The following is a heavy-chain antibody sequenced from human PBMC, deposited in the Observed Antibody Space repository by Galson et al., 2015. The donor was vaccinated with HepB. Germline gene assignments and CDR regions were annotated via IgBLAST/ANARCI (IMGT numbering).Heavy chain of an antibody. D-gene: IGHD3-22*01. CDR1: GGTFSSYT. J-gene: IGHJ4*02. CDR2: IIPILGIA. CDR3: ARGADYYDSSGYYFDY. V-gene: IGHV1-69*02. Sequence: SCKASGGTFSSYTISWVRQAPGQGLGWMGRIIPILGIANYAQKFQGRVTITADKSTSTAYMELSSLRSEDTAVYYCARGADYYDSSGYYFDYWGQGTLVTVSS.